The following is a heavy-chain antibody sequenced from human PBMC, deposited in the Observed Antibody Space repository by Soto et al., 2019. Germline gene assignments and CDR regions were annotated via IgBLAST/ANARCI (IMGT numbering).Heavy chain of an antibody. CDR3: ARTLCFFEISGHCPFDR. V-gene: IGHV1-69*01. CDR2: TIPIFATT. Sequence: RLVQSGPEVKKPGSSVKVSCKISAGTFSSYGINWVRQVPGQGLAWMGATIPIFATTNYAQKFQDRVTITADDSTRTSYLEFRSLTSEDSAMSYCARTLCFFEISGHCPFDRWGEGTLVSVSA. D-gene: IGHD2-21*01. J-gene: IGHJ5*02. CDR1: AGTFSSYG.